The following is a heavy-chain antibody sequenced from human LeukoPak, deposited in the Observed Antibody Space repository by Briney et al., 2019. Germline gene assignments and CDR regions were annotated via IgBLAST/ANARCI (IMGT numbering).Heavy chain of an antibody. Sequence: ASVKVSCKASGYTFTDYYMHWVRQAPGQGLEWMGWINPNSGGTNYAQKLQGRVTMTTDTSTSTAYMELRSLRSDDTAVYYCAGVGYDILTGITYYYYYMDVWGKGTTVTISS. CDR3: AGVGYDILTGITYYYYYMDV. CDR2: INPNSGGT. D-gene: IGHD3-9*01. V-gene: IGHV1-2*02. J-gene: IGHJ6*03. CDR1: GYTFTDYY.